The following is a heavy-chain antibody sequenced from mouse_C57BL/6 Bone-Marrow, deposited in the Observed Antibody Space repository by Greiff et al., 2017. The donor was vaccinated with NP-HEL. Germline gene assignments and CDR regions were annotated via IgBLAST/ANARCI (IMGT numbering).Heavy chain of an antibody. Sequence: EVQPVESGEVSVPPFFSLPLSFSSSLFTFIIYSISFFLHTPEKRLEWVAYISSGGDYIYYADTVKGRFTISRDNARNTLYLQMSSLKSEDTAMYYCTRGDDYAFDYWGQGTTLTVSS. V-gene: IGHV5-9-1*02. CDR3: TRGDDYAFDY. CDR2: ISSGGDYI. J-gene: IGHJ2*01. D-gene: IGHD2-4*01. CDR1: LFTFIIYS.